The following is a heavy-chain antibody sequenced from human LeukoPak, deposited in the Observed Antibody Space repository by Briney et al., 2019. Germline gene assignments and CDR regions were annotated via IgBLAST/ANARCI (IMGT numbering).Heavy chain of an antibody. J-gene: IGHJ4*02. CDR2: INHSGST. CDR3: ARRPKYSSSSKRYYFDY. V-gene: IGHV4-34*01. D-gene: IGHD6-6*01. Sequence: SETLSLTCAVYGGSFSGYYWSWIRQPPGKRLEWIGEINHSGSTNYNPSLKSRVTISVDTSKNQFSLKLSSVTAADTAVYYCARRPKYSSSSKRYYFDYWGQGTLVTVSS. CDR1: GGSFSGYY.